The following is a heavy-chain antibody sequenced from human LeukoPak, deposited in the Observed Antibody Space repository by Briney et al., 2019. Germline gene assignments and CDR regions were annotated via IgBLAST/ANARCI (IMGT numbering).Heavy chain of an antibody. V-gene: IGHV1-69*05. Sequence: SVTVSCKASGGTFSSYAISWVRQAPGQGLEWMGGIIPIFGTANYAQKFQGRVTITTDESTSTAYMELSSLRSEDTAVYYCASLALYGSGSTPDLYDYWGQGTLVTVSS. CDR1: GGTFSSYA. CDR2: IIPIFGTA. CDR3: ASLALYGSGSTPDLYDY. J-gene: IGHJ4*02. D-gene: IGHD3-10*01.